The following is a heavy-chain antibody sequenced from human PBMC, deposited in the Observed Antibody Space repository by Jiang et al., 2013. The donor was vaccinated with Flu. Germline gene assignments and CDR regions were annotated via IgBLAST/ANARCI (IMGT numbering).Heavy chain of an antibody. CDR1: GGSISSYY. CDR3: VAALGEVI. Sequence: GSGLVKPSETLSLTCSVSGGSISSYYCHWARQPPGKGLEWIAYMHYSGSTNSNPSLKSRVTMSVDTSKNQFSLKLSSLTAADTAVYYCVAALGEVIWGQGTMVTVSS. CDR2: MHYSGST. V-gene: IGHV4-59*03. D-gene: IGHD3-16*01. J-gene: IGHJ3*02.